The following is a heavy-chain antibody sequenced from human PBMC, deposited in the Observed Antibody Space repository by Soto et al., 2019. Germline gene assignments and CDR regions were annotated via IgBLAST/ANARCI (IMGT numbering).Heavy chain of an antibody. CDR3: ARLGVPSSIAARPTSHYYYGMDV. CDR2: IDPSGSYT. V-gene: IGHV5-10-1*01. D-gene: IGHD6-6*01. Sequence: GEFLKISCKGSGYSFTSYWISWGRQMPGEGLDWMGSIDPSGSYTNYSPSFQGKVTISADKYISTAYMQGSSMKASDTAMYYCARLGVPSSIAARPTSHYYYGMDVWGQGTTVTVSS. J-gene: IGHJ6*02. CDR1: GYSFTSYW.